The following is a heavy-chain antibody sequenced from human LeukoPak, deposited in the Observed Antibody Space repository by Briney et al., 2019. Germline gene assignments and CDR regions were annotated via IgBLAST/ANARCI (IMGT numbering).Heavy chain of an antibody. CDR2: IYSGGTT. Sequence: GSLRLSCAVSGFTVSSNYMSWVRQAPGKGLEWVSVIYSGGTTDYADSMRGEFTISRDNSKNTLYLQMNSLRAEDMAVYYCASGNFGELIYWGQGTLVTVSS. CDR3: ASGNFGELIY. D-gene: IGHD3-10*01. J-gene: IGHJ4*02. V-gene: IGHV3-66*01. CDR1: GFTVSSNY.